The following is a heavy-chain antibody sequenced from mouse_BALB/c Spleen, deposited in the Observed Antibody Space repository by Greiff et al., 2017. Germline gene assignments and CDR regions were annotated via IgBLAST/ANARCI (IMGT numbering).Heavy chain of an antibody. CDR3: ARGYRYDDGFAY. V-gene: IGHV14-3*02. Sequence: VQLQQSGAELVKPGASVKLSCTASGFNIKDTYMHWVKQRPEQGLEWIGRIDPANGNTKYDPKFQGKATITADTSSNTAYLQLSSLTSEDTAVYYCARGYRYDDGFAYWGQGTLVTVSA. D-gene: IGHD2-14*01. J-gene: IGHJ3*01. CDR2: IDPANGNT. CDR1: GFNIKDTY.